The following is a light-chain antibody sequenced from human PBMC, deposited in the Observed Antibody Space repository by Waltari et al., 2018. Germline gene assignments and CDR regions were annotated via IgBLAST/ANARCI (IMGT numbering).Light chain of an antibody. CDR1: SSNIGSNT. CDR3: AAWDNSLHGWV. J-gene: IGLJ3*02. Sequence: QSVLTQPPSASGTPGQRVTISCSGRSSNIGSNTVNWYQQLPGTAPKLLIYTNNQRPSGFPDRSSGSKSGTSASLAISGLQSEDEADYDCAAWDNSLHGWVFGGGTKLTVL. CDR2: TNN. V-gene: IGLV1-44*01.